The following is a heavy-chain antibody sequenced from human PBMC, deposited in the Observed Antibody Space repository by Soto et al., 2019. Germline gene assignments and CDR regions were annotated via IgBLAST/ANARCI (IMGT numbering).Heavy chain of an antibody. D-gene: IGHD2-21*02. J-gene: IGHJ4*02. CDR1: GYTVTSYA. CDR3: AGSIVVVTALDY. CDR2: INAGNGNT. Sequence: QVQLVQSGAEEKKPGASVKVSCKAAGYTVTSYAMHWVRQAPGQRLGWMGWINAGNGNTKYSQKFQGRVTITGDTSASTAYMELSSLRSQDTAVYYCAGSIVVVTALDYWGQGTLVSDSS. V-gene: IGHV1-3*05.